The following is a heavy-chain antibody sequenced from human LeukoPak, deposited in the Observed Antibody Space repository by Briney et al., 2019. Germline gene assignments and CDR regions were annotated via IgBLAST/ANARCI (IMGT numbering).Heavy chain of an antibody. V-gene: IGHV3-23*01. CDR1: GFTFSSYA. J-gene: IGHJ6*03. D-gene: IGHD2-15*01. CDR2: ISGSGDTT. Sequence: QPGGSLRLSCAASGFTFSSYAMSWVRQAPGGGLEWVSAISGSGDTTYHADSVKGRFTISRDNSVNRLSLQMDSLRAEDTAVYFCAKDTTAWWYHRAYMDVWGKGTTVTVSS. CDR3: AKDTTAWWYHRAYMDV.